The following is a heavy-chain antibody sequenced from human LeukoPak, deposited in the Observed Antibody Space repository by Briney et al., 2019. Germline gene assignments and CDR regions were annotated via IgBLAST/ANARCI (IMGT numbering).Heavy chain of an antibody. CDR3: ARGRELEDFDY. CDR1: GFTFSSYS. Sequence: GGSLRLSCAASGFTFSSYSMDWVRQAPGKGLEWVSYISSSSSTIYYADSVKGRFTISRDNAKNSLYLQMNSLRAEDTAVYYCARGRELEDFDYWGQGTLVTVSS. V-gene: IGHV3-48*01. CDR2: ISSSSSTI. D-gene: IGHD1-26*01. J-gene: IGHJ4*02.